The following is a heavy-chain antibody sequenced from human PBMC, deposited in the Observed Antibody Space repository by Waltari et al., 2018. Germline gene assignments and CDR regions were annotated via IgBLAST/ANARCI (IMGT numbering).Heavy chain of an antibody. V-gene: IGHV3-9*01. Sequence: EVQLVESGGGLVQPGESLTLSCAASGFTFADYAMHWVRQRPGKGLEGVSGITLDSDNIDYADSVRGRFSISRDNAQSILFLTMNSLKPEDTALYFCARDTGEYRVLDYWGQGTLVTVSS. D-gene: IGHD4-17*01. CDR1: GFTFADYA. CDR2: ITLDSDNI. J-gene: IGHJ4*02. CDR3: ARDTGEYRVLDY.